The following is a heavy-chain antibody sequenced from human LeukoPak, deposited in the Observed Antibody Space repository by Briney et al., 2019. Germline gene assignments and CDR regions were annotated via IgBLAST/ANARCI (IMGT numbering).Heavy chain of an antibody. Sequence: GGSLRLSCVASGFSFNAYIMHWVRQAPGKGLEYVSAIRSDGSSTFYPNSVKGRFTISRDNSKSTLYLQMGSLRAEDTAVYYCTRRYGGHSGWAGYHDSWGQGTLVTVSS. J-gene: IGHJ4*02. CDR3: TRRYGGHSGWAGYHDS. D-gene: IGHD6-19*01. V-gene: IGHV3-64*01. CDR1: GFSFNAYI. CDR2: IRSDGSST.